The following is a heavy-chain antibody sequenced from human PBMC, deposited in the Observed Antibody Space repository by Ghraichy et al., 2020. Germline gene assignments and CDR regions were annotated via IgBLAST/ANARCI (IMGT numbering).Heavy chain of an antibody. CDR1: GFTFSSYA. CDR3: AKDPDLPRAFDI. CDR2: ISGSGGST. Sequence: GESLNISCAASGFTFSSYAMSWVRQAPGKGLEWVSAISGSGGSTYYADSVKGRFTISRDNSKNTLYLQMNSLRAEDTAVYYCAKDPDLPRAFDIWGQGTMVTVSS. J-gene: IGHJ3*02. V-gene: IGHV3-23*01.